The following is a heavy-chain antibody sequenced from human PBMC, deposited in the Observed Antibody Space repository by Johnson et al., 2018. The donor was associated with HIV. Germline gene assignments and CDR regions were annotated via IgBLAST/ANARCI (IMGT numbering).Heavy chain of an antibody. V-gene: IGHV3-20*04. CDR3: ASGFVRISMILVADAYDM. D-gene: IGHD3-22*01. Sequence: VQLVESGGGVVRRGGSLRLSCATSGFTFDDHGMSWVRQGPRKGLEWVSGINWNGGSTGYADSVKGRFTISRDKAKNSLYLQMNSLRAEDTALYFCASGFVRISMILVADAYDMWGQGTMVTVSS. J-gene: IGHJ3*02. CDR1: GFTFDDHG. CDR2: INWNGGST.